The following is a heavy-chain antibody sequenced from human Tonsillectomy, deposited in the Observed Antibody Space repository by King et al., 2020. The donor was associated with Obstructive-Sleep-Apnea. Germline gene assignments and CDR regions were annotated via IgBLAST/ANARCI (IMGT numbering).Heavy chain of an antibody. D-gene: IGHD6-13*01. CDR3: ARTLSIAAAGTGWYFDL. CDR1: GGSISSYY. J-gene: IGHJ2*01. CDR2: IYYSGST. Sequence: VQLQESGPGLVKPSETLSLTCTVSGGSISSYYWSWIRQPPGRGLDWIGYIYYSGSTTYNPSSTSRVTISVDTSKNQFSLKLRSVTAADTAVYYCARTLSIAAAGTGWYFDLWGRGTLVTVSS. V-gene: IGHV4-59*01.